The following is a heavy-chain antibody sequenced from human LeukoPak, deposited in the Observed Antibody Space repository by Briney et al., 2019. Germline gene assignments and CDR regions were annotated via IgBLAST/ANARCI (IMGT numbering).Heavy chain of an antibody. Sequence: PGGSLRLSCAVSGIIFSSYSMNWVRQAPGKGLEWVSYISSSGSTIYYADSVKGRFTISRDNAKNSLYLQMNSLRAEDTAVYYCATGQYLYYDSRASIGVDVWGQGTTVTVSS. J-gene: IGHJ6*02. D-gene: IGHD3-22*01. CDR1: GIIFSSYS. CDR2: ISSSGSTI. V-gene: IGHV3-48*01. CDR3: ATGQYLYYDSRASIGVDV.